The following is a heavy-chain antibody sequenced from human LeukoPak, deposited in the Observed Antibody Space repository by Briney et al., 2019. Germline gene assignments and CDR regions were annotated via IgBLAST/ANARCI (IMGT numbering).Heavy chain of an antibody. CDR1: GGSFSGYH. CDR3: ARAPPYHYFDY. V-gene: IGHV4-59*01. J-gene: IGHJ4*02. CDR2: IYYSGST. D-gene: IGHD2-21*01. Sequence: SETLSLTCAVYGGSFSGYHWSWIRQPPGKGLEWIGYIYYSGSTNYNPSLKSRVTISVDTSKNQFSLKLSSVTAADTAVYYCARAPPYHYFDYWGQGTLVTVSS.